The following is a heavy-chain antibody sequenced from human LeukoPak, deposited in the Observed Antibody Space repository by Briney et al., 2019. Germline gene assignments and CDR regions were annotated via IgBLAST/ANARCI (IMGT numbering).Heavy chain of an antibody. J-gene: IGHJ3*01. CDR2: IIPIFGTA. CDR3: ARSRTGDDAFDL. D-gene: IGHD7-27*01. V-gene: IGHV1-69*01. Sequence: ASVKVSCKASGGTFSSYAISWVRQAPGQGLEWMGGIIPIFGTANYAQKFQGRVTITADESTSTAYMELSSLRSEDTAVYYCARSRTGDDAFDLWGRGTMVTVSS. CDR1: GGTFSSYA.